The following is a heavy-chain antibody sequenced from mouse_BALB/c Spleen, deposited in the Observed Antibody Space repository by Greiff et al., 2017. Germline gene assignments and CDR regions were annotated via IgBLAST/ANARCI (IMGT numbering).Heavy chain of an antibody. Sequence: DVMLVESGGGLVQPGGSLKLSCAASGFTFSSYGMSWVRQTPDKRLELVATINSNGGSTYYPDSVKGRFTISRDNAKNTLYLQMSSLKSEDTAMYYCASPYYYGSSFYWYFDVWGAGTTVTVSS. J-gene: IGHJ1*01. D-gene: IGHD1-1*01. V-gene: IGHV5-6-3*01. CDR2: INSNGGST. CDR1: GFTFSSYG. CDR3: ASPYYYGSSFYWYFDV.